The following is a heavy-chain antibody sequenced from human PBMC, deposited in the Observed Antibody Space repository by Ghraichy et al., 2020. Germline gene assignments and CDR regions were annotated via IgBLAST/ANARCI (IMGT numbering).Heavy chain of an antibody. V-gene: IGHV3-23*01. Sequence: GGSLRLSCAASGFTFSSYAMSWVRQAPGKGLEWVSAISGSGGSTYYADSVKGRFTISRDNSKNTLYLQMNSLRAEDTAVYYCANLIAVAGTWGYWGQGTLVTVSS. J-gene: IGHJ4*02. CDR3: ANLIAVAGTWGY. D-gene: IGHD6-19*01. CDR1: GFTFSSYA. CDR2: ISGSGGST.